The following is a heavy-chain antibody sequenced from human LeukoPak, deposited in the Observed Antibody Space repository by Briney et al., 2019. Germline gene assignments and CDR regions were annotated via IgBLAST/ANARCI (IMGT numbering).Heavy chain of an antibody. Sequence: SETLSLTCAVFGGSFSGYSLNWIRQSPGKGLEWIGEINHSGSTYYNPSLKSRVTISVDTSKNQFSLKLSSVTAADTAVYYCAREASPELYCGGDCYHNWGQGTLVTVSS. CDR2: INHSGST. D-gene: IGHD2-21*02. J-gene: IGHJ4*02. V-gene: IGHV4-34*01. CDR1: GGSFSGYS. CDR3: AREASPELYCGGDCYHN.